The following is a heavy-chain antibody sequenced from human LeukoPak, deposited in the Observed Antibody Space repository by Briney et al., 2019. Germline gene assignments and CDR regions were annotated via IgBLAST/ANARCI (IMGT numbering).Heavy chain of an antibody. CDR2: IIGNGGVI. CDR3: ARDLGAPSVY. Sequence: GGSLRLSCAASGFTFGTYAMNWVRQAPGKGLEWVSLIIGNGGVIYSADSVKGRFTISRDNSKNTLYLQMNSLRAEDTAVYYCARDLGAPSVYWGQGTLVTVSS. J-gene: IGHJ4*02. D-gene: IGHD1-26*01. V-gene: IGHV3-23*01. CDR1: GFTFGTYA.